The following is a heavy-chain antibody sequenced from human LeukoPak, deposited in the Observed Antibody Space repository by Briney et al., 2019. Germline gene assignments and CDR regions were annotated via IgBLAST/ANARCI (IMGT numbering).Heavy chain of an antibody. CDR3: VRESSGYD. V-gene: IGHV3-48*01. D-gene: IGHD3-22*01. Sequence: GGSLRLSCAASGFTFSTYSMNWVRQAPGKGLEWVSYISSSRSTIYYADSVKGRFTITRDDAKNSLYLQMNSLRAEDTAVYYCVRESSGYDWGQGTLVTVSS. J-gene: IGHJ4*02. CDR2: ISSSRSTI. CDR1: GFTFSTYS.